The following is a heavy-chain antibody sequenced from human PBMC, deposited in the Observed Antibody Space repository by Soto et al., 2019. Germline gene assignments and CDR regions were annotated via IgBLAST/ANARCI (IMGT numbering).Heavy chain of an antibody. D-gene: IGHD3-3*01. J-gene: IGHJ3*02. CDR2: TYYRSKWYN. CDR3: ARDLEYYDFWSGPDAFDI. V-gene: IGHV6-1*01. CDR1: GDSVSSNSSA. Sequence: SQTRSLTFAISGDSVSSNSSAWNWIRQSPSRVLEWLGRTYYRSKWYNDYAVSVKSRITINPDTSKNQFSLQLNSVTPEDTAVYYCARDLEYYDFWSGPDAFDIWGKGGMVTVSS.